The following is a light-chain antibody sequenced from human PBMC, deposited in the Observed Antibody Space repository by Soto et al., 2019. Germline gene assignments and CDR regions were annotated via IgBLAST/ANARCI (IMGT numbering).Light chain of an antibody. J-gene: IGKJ4*01. CDR2: GAS. V-gene: IGKV3-20*01. Sequence: TQSPSSVSASVGDRVTITCRASQGISSWLAWYQQKPGQAPRLLIYGASSRATGIPDRFSGSGSGTDFTLTISRLEPEDFAVYYCQQYGSSPGLTFGGGTKVEIK. CDR1: QGISSW. CDR3: QQYGSSPGLT.